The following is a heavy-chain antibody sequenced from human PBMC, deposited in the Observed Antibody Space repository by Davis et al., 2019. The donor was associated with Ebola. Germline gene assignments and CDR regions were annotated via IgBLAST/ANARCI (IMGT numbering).Heavy chain of an antibody. J-gene: IGHJ4*02. CDR3: ARDRSREGFDY. D-gene: IGHD5-24*01. CDR2: MNPNSGNT. Sequence: ASVKVSCKASGYTFTSYDINWVRQATGQGLEWMGWMNPNSGNTGYAQKFQGRVTITADKSTSTAYMELSSLRSEDTAVYYCARDRSREGFDYWGQGTLVTVSS. V-gene: IGHV1-8*01. CDR1: GYTFTSYD.